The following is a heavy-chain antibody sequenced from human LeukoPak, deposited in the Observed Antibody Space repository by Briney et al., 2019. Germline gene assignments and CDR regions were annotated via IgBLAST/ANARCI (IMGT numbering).Heavy chain of an antibody. Sequence: GGSLRLSCAASGFTFSSYAMSWVRQAPGKGLEWVSTISGSGGTTYYAESVKGRFTISRDNSKNTLYLQMNSLRAEDTAVYYCAKLTYSSSSGYYFDYWGQGTLVTVSS. V-gene: IGHV3-23*01. D-gene: IGHD6-6*01. CDR3: AKLTYSSSSGYYFDY. CDR1: GFTFSSYA. J-gene: IGHJ4*02. CDR2: ISGSGGTT.